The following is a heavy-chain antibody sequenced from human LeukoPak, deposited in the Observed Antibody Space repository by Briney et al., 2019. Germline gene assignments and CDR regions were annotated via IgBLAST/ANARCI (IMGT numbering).Heavy chain of an antibody. V-gene: IGHV4-4*07. D-gene: IGHD3-22*01. Sequence: PSETLCLSCTVSGGSTSSYYWSWIRQPPGKGLEWIGRIYTSRSTNYNPSLKSRVTMSVDTSKTQFSLKLSSVTAADTAVYYCARDGIVVGGRWSNPWGEGTLVTVSS. J-gene: IGHJ5*02. CDR1: GGSTSSYY. CDR2: IYTSRST. CDR3: ARDGIVVGGRWSNP.